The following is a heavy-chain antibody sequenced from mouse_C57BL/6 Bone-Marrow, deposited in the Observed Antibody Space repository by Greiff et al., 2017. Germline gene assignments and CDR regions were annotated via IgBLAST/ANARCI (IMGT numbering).Heavy chain of an antibody. CDR3: AREVYYDYDDDAMDY. Sequence: VQLQESGAELVRPGTSVKVSCKASGYAFTNYLIEWVKQRPGQGLEWIGVINPGSGGTNYNEKFKGKATLTADKSSSTAYMQLSSLTSEDSAVYFCAREVYYDYDDDAMDYWGQRTSVTVSS. D-gene: IGHD2-4*01. CDR1: GYAFTNYL. CDR2: INPGSGGT. J-gene: IGHJ4*01. V-gene: IGHV1-54*01.